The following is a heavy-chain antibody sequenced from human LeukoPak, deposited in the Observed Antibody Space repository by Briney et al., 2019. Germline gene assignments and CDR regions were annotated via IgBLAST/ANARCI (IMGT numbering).Heavy chain of an antibody. J-gene: IGHJ4*02. CDR3: ARDGCSGGSCLFY. D-gene: IGHD2-15*01. CDR1: GFTFSSYG. V-gene: IGHV3-33*01. Sequence: PGGSLRLSCAASGFTFSSYGMHWVRQAPGKGLEWVAVIWYDGNNKYYADSVKGRFTISRDNSKNTLFLQMNSLRAEDTAVYYCARDGCSGGSCLFYWGQGTLVTVSS. CDR2: IWYDGNNK.